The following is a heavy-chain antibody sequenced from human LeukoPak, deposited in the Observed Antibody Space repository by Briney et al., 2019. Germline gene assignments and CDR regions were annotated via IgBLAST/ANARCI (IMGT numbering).Heavy chain of an antibody. J-gene: IGHJ4*02. CDR1: GFTFSSYT. V-gene: IGHV3-23*01. D-gene: IGHD3-10*01. CDR2: ISGSGGST. Sequence: PGGSLRLSCAASGFTFSSYTMSWVRQAPGKGLEWVSAISGSGGSTSFADSVKGRFTISRDNFMNTLYLQMNSLRAEDTAVYYCARDGGIPTYYYGSGSYYSDYWGQGTLVTVSS. CDR3: ARDGGIPTYYYGSGSYYSDY.